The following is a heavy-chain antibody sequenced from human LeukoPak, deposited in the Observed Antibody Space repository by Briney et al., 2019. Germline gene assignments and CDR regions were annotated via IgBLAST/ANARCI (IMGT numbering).Heavy chain of an antibody. Sequence: GGSLRLSCAGSGFPFSSHGMNWVRQAPGKGLEWVSGISPGGGPTYYADSVRGRFTISRDDSKNTLYLQMNSLRAEDTAVYSCARTGEGSSFYEPYYFDYWGQGTLVTVSS. V-gene: IGHV3-23*01. CDR3: ARTGEGSSFYEPYYFDY. CDR2: ISPGGGPT. D-gene: IGHD3-16*01. J-gene: IGHJ4*02. CDR1: GFPFSSHG.